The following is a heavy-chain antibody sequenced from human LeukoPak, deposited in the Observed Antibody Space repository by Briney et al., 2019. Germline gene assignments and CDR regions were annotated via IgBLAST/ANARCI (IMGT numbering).Heavy chain of an antibody. J-gene: IGHJ3*02. CDR3: AKDIVVVTSGSNAFDI. D-gene: IGHD2-21*02. CDR2: IYSGGST. CDR1: GFTVSSNY. V-gene: IGHV3-53*01. Sequence: GGSLRLSCAASGFTVSSNYMSWVRQAPGKGLEWVSVIYSGGSTYYADSVKGRLTISRDNSKNTLYLQMNSLRAEDTAVYYCAKDIVVVTSGSNAFDIWGQGTMVTVSS.